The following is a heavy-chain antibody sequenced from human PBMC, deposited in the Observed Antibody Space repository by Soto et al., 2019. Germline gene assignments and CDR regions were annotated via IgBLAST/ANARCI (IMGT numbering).Heavy chain of an antibody. CDR2: VNPILSMS. Sequence: SVKVSCKASGDTFSFYTINWVRQAPGLGLEWMGRVNPILSMSNYAQKFQGRVTMTADKSTSTAYMELRSLRSEDTAFYYCAKGVPGIAVAGTGYFQHWGQGTLVTVSS. V-gene: IGHV1-69*02. CDR3: AKGVPGIAVAGTGYFQH. D-gene: IGHD6-19*01. J-gene: IGHJ1*01. CDR1: GDTFSFYT.